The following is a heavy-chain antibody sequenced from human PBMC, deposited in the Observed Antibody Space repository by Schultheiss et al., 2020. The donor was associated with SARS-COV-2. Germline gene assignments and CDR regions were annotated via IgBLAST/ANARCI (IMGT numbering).Heavy chain of an antibody. D-gene: IGHD4-11*01. V-gene: IGHV1-69*06. J-gene: IGHJ6*02. Sequence: SVKVSCKASGGTFSSYAISWVRQAPGQGLEWMGGIIPIFGTANYAQKFQGRVTITADKSTSTAYMELSSLRSEDTAVYYCARGATVTTRPYYYYGMDVWGQGTTVTVSS. CDR1: GGTFSSYA. CDR2: IIPIFGTA. CDR3: ARGATVTTRPYYYYGMDV.